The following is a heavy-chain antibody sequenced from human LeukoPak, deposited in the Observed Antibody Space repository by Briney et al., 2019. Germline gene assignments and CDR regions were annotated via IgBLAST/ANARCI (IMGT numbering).Heavy chain of an antibody. D-gene: IGHD1-26*01. CDR1: GGSISSYY. CDR3: ARYSGSYALFDY. V-gene: IGHV4-59*01. J-gene: IGHJ4*02. Sequence: SETLSLTCIVSGGSISSYYWSWIRQPPGKGLEWIGYIYYSGSTNYNPSLKSRVTIPVDTSKNQFSLKLSSVTAADTAVYYCARYSGSYALFDYWGQGTLVTVSS. CDR2: IYYSGST.